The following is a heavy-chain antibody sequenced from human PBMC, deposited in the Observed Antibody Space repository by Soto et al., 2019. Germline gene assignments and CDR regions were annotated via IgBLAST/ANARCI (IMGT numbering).Heavy chain of an antibody. CDR1: GGTFSSYT. J-gene: IGHJ6*02. CDR3: ARAGGYSYGYLSSYGMDV. V-gene: IGHV1-69*02. D-gene: IGHD5-18*01. Sequence: QVQLVQSGAEVKKPGSSVKVSCKASGGTFSSYTISWVRQAPGQGLEWMGRIIPILGIANYAQKFQGRVTMTADKSTSRAYMELSSLRSEDTDVYYCARAGGYSYGYLSSYGMDVWGRGTTVTASS. CDR2: IIPILGIA.